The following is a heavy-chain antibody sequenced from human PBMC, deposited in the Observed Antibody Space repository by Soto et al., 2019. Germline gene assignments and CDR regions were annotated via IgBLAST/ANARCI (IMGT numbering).Heavy chain of an antibody. D-gene: IGHD2-15*01. V-gene: IGHV3-30*18. CDR1: GFTFSSYG. J-gene: IGHJ6*02. Sequence: GSLRLSCAASGFTFSSYGMHWVRQAPGKGLEWVAVISYDGSNKYYADSVKGRFTISRDNSKNTLYLQMNSLRAEDTAVYYCAKVVVESRYYYYGMDVWGQGTTVTVSS. CDR2: ISYDGSNK. CDR3: AKVVVESRYYYYGMDV.